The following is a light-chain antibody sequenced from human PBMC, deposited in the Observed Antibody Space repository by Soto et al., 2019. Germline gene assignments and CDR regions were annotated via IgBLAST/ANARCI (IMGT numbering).Light chain of an antibody. V-gene: IGLV6-57*03. Sequence: NFLLTQPQSVSESPGKMVTISCTRSSGSIASNYVQWYQQRPGSAHTTVIYEDNQRPSGVPDRFSGSIDSSSNSASLTISGLKTEDEAAYYCQSYDSSKGVFGGRIKVTVL. CDR2: EDN. J-gene: IGLJ2*01. CDR1: SGSIASNY. CDR3: QSYDSSKGV.